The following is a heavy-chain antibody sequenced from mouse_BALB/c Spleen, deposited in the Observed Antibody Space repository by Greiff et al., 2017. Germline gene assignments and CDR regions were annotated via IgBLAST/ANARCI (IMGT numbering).Heavy chain of an antibody. CDR2: IYPSDSYT. V-gene: IGHV1-69*02. CDR1: GYTFTSYW. CDR3: TRVALYDGYYEAMDY. D-gene: IGHD2-3*01. Sequence: VQLQQPGAELVRPGASVKLSCKASGYTFTSYWINWVKQRPGQGLEWIGNIYPSDSYTNYNQKFKDKATLTVDKSSSTAYMQLSSPTSEDSAVYYCTRVALYDGYYEAMDYWGQGTSVTVSS. J-gene: IGHJ4*01.